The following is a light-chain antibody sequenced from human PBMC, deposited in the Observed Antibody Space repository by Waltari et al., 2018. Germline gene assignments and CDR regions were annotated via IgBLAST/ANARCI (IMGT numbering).Light chain of an antibody. CDR3: QQYSSYFPT. CDR2: KAS. J-gene: IGKJ1*01. V-gene: IGKV1-5*03. Sequence: DIQLTQSPSTLSASVGDRVTITCRASESISRWFAWYQQKPGKAPKLLIYKASSLESGVPSRFSGSGSGTEVTLTISSLQPDDFATYYCQQYSSYFPTFGQGTKVEIK. CDR1: ESISRW.